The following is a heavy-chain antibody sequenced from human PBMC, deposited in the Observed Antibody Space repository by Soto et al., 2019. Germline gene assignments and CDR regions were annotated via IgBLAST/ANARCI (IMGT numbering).Heavy chain of an antibody. CDR2: IIPISDTT. D-gene: IGHD2-2*01. Sequence: QVQLMQSGAEVKKPGSSVKVSCKASGGTFSSYAISWVRQAPGQGLEWMGGIIPISDTTNYAQKFQGRVTITAHESTSTAYMELSSLRSEDTAVSYCARSQGSSTSLEIYYYYYYGMDVWGQGTTVTVSS. CDR1: GGTFSSYA. J-gene: IGHJ6*02. CDR3: ARSQGSSTSLEIYYYYYYGMDV. V-gene: IGHV1-69*01.